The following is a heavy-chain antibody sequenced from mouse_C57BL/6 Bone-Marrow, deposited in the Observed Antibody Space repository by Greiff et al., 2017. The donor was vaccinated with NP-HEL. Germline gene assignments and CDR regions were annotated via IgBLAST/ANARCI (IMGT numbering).Heavy chain of an antibody. CDR2: IHPNSGST. V-gene: IGHV1-64*01. CDR3: ARLRGSSYYFDY. J-gene: IGHJ2*01. CDR1: GYTFTSYW. D-gene: IGHD1-1*01. Sequence: VQLQQPGAELVKPGASVKLSCKASGYTFTSYWMHWVKQRPGQGLEWIGMIHPNSGSTNYNEKFKSKATLTVDKSSSTAYMQLSSLTSEDSAVYYCARLRGSSYYFDYWGQGTTLTVSS.